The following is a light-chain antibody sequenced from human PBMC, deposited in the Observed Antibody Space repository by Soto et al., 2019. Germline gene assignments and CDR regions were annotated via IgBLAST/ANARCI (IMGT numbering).Light chain of an antibody. J-gene: IGKJ4*01. V-gene: IGKV3-15*01. CDR1: QSVSSN. CDR3: QHYNNWPPLT. CDR2: GAS. Sequence: EIAMTQSPATLSVSPGERATLSCRASQSVSSNLAWYQQKPGQAPRLLIYGASTRATGIPARFSGSGSGTEFTLTISSLQSEDFAVYSCQHYNNWPPLTFGGGTKVEIK.